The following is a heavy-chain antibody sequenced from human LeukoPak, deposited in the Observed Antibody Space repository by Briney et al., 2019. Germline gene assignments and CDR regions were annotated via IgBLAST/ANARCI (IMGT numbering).Heavy chain of an antibody. V-gene: IGHV3-9*03. D-gene: IGHD3-9*01. CDR2: ISRNSGSI. CDR1: GFTFEDYA. Sequence: GGSLRLSCAASGFTFEDYAMHWVRQAPGKGLEWVSGISRNSGSIGYADSVKGRFTISRDNAKNSLYLQMNSLRAEDMALYYCAKANYDILTGYIDYWGQGTLVTVPS. CDR3: AKANYDILTGYIDY. J-gene: IGHJ4*02.